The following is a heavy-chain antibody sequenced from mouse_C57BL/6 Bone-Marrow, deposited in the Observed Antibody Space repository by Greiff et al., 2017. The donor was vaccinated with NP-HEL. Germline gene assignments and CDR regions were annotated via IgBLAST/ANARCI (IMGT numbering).Heavy chain of an antibody. J-gene: IGHJ1*03. Sequence: VQRVESGAELVRPGTSVKVSCKASGYAFTNYLIEWVKQRPGQGLEWIGVINPGSGGTNYNEKFKGKTTLTADKSSSTAYMQISSLTSEDSAVYFCAGSSHWYFDFWGTGTTVTVSS. D-gene: IGHD1-1*01. V-gene: IGHV1-54*01. CDR3: AGSSHWYFDF. CDR2: INPGSGGT. CDR1: GYAFTNYL.